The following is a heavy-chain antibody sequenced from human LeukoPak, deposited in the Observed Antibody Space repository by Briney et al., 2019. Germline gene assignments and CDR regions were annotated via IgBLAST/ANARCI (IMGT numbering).Heavy chain of an antibody. Sequence: PGGSLRLSCAASGFTFSSYEMNWVRQAPGKGLEWVSYISSSGSTTYYADSVKGRFTISRDNSKNTLYLQMNSLRAEDTAVYYCARERGEITMVRGVSASYYYYMDVWGKGTTVTISS. CDR2: ISSSGSTT. J-gene: IGHJ6*03. CDR3: ARERGEITMVRGVSASYYYYMDV. CDR1: GFTFSSYE. V-gene: IGHV3-48*03. D-gene: IGHD3-10*01.